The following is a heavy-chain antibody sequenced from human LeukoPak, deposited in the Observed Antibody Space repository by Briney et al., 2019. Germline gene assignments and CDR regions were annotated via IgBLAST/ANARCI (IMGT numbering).Heavy chain of an antibody. CDR2: ISWNSGSI. CDR1: GFTFDDYA. Sequence: PGGSLRLSCAASGFTFDDYAMHWVRQAPGKGLEWVSGISWNSGSIGYADSVKGRFTISRDNAKNSLYLQMNSLRAEDTALYYCAKDTWRGKSGAFDIWGQGTMVTVSS. D-gene: IGHD3-10*01. J-gene: IGHJ3*02. CDR3: AKDTWRGKSGAFDI. V-gene: IGHV3-9*01.